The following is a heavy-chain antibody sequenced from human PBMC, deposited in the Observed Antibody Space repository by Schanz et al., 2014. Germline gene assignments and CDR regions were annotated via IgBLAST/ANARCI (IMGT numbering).Heavy chain of an antibody. Sequence: QVQLQQWGAGLLKPSETLSLTCGVFGGSFSGYYWSWLRQPAGKGLEWIGRIYTSGSTNYNPSLKSRVTIPLDPSKNQSSLKLSSGTAADTAVYYCAREPLSGYNWFDPWGQGSLVTVSS. J-gene: IGHJ5*02. CDR1: GGSFSGYY. V-gene: IGHV4-59*10. CDR3: AREPLSGYNWFDP. CDR2: IYTSGST. D-gene: IGHD6-25*01.